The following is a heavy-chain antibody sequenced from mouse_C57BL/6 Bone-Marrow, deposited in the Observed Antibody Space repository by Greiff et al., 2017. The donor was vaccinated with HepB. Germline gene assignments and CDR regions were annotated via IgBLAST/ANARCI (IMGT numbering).Heavy chain of an antibody. J-gene: IGHJ3*01. CDR3: ARHENGGFAY. CDR2: ISNGGGST. CDR1: GLTFSDYY. V-gene: IGHV5-12*01. Sequence: EVKLVESGGGLVQPGGSLKLSCAASGLTFSDYYMYWVRQTPEKRLEWVAYISNGGGSTYYPDTVKGRFTISRDNAKNTLYLQMSRLKSEDTAMYYCARHENGGFAYWGQGTLVTVSA.